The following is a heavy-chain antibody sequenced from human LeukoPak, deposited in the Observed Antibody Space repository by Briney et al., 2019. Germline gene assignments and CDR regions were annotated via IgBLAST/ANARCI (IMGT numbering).Heavy chain of an antibody. CDR3: ARDPVRGPRYSGSHSGGLDY. D-gene: IGHD1-26*01. CDR1: GFTFDDYG. Sequence: GSLRLSCAASGFTFDDYGMSWVRQAPGKGLEWVSGINWNGGSTGYADSVKGRFTISRDNAKNSLYLQMNSLRAEDTALYYCARDPVRGPRYSGSHSGGLDYWGQGTLVTVSS. V-gene: IGHV3-20*04. J-gene: IGHJ4*02. CDR2: INWNGGST.